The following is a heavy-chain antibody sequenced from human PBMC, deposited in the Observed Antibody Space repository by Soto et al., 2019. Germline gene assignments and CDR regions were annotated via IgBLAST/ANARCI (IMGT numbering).Heavy chain of an antibody. CDR1: GFTFRNYE. V-gene: IGHV3-48*03. Sequence: EVLLEESGGGLVQPGGSLRLSCVVSGFTFRNYEMNWVRQAPGKGLEWISYINFGGDAIYYADSVKGRFTVSRDNGSNLLYLDMSSLRVDDTAVYFCARDSLNLFNGMDVWGQGTAVTVSS. CDR3: ARDSLNLFNGMDV. CDR2: INFGGDAI. J-gene: IGHJ6*02.